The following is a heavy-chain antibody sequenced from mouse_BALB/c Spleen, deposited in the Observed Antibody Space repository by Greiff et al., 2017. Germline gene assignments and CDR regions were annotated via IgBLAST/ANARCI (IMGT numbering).Heavy chain of an antibody. J-gene: IGHJ2*01. CDR3: ARSAVYYYGSSYEDYFDY. V-gene: IGHV5-17*02. D-gene: IGHD1-1*01. CDR1: GFTFSSFG. CDR2: ISSGSSTI. Sequence: EVKLIESGGGLVQPGGSRKLSCAASGFTFSSFGMHWVRQAPEKGLEWVAYISSGSSTIYYADTAKGRFTISRDNPKNTLFLQMTSLRSEDTAMYYCARSAVYYYGSSYEDYFDYWGQGTTLTVSS.